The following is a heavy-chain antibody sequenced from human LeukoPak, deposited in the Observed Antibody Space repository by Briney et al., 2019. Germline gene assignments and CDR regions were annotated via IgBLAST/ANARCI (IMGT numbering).Heavy chain of an antibody. V-gene: IGHV4-4*07. CDR1: GGSISGYY. D-gene: IGHD2-21*01. J-gene: IGHJ4*02. CDR3: ARARGGDSRTFDY. Sequence: SETLSLTCNVSGGSISGYYWNWIRQPAGKGLEWVGRVYTSGSTNYNPSLKSRVTMSVDTSKNQFSLNLSSVTAADTAAYYCARARGGDSRTFDYWGQGTLVTVSS. CDR2: VYTSGST.